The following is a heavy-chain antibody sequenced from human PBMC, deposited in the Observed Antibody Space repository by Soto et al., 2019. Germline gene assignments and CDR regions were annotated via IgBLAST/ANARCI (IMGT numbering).Heavy chain of an antibody. CDR1: GGSIRSGGYY. D-gene: IGHD4-17*01. J-gene: IGHJ4*02. V-gene: IGHV4-31*03. CDR3: AREVVVVPPNDYGDYESSSHFDY. Sequence: QVQLQESGPGLVKPSQTLSLTCTVSGGSIRSGGYYWSWIRQHPGKGLEWIGYIYYSGSTYYNPSLKSRVTISVDTSKNQFALKLSSVTAADTAVYYCAREVVVVPPNDYGDYESSSHFDYWGQGTLVTVSS. CDR2: IYYSGST.